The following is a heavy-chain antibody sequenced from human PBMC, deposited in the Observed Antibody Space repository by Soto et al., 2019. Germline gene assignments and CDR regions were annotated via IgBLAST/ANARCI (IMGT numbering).Heavy chain of an antibody. CDR2: ISWNGASI. J-gene: IGHJ4*02. Sequence: DVQLVESGGGLVQPGRSLRLSCAASGFTFDDYAIHWVRQAPGRGLEWVAGISWNGASIGYADSVKGRFTISRDNAKNSLHLQMNSLRSEDTALYYCANLPLYGSGFDCWGQGTPVTVSS. CDR1: GFTFDDYA. V-gene: IGHV3-9*01. D-gene: IGHD3-10*01. CDR3: ANLPLYGSGFDC.